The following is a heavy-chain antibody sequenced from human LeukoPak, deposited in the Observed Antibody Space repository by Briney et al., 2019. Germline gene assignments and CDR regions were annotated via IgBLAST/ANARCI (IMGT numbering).Heavy chain of an antibody. V-gene: IGHV4-39*01. Sequence: SETLSLTCAVSGGSISSSSYYWGWIRQPPGKGLEWIGSIYYSGSTYYNPSLKSRVTISVDTSKNQFSLKLSSVTAADTAVYYCARGLGDYGDPNSIDYWGQGTLVTVSS. CDR3: ARGLGDYGDPNSIDY. J-gene: IGHJ4*02. D-gene: IGHD4-17*01. CDR2: IYYSGST. CDR1: GGSISSSSYY.